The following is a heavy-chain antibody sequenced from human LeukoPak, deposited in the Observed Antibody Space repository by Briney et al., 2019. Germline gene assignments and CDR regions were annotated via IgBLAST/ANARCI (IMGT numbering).Heavy chain of an antibody. CDR1: GFTFSDHY. Sequence: GGSLRLSCAASGFTFSDHYMDWVRQAPGKGLEWVGRSRNKANSYTTEYAASVKGRSTVSRDDSKDLLYLRMSSLKIEDTAVYYCVRGKNSFDYWGRGTLVTVSS. D-gene: IGHD2/OR15-2a*01. CDR3: VRGKNSFDY. CDR2: SRNKANSYTT. V-gene: IGHV3-72*01. J-gene: IGHJ4*02.